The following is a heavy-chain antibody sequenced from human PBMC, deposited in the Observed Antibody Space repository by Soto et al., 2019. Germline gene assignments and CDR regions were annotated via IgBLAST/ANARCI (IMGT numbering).Heavy chain of an antibody. Sequence: SVKVSCKASGGTFSSYAISWVRQAPGQGLEWMGGIFPIFGTANYAQKFQGRVTITADESTSTAYMELSSLRSEDTAVYYCARVPEDIVLVPAAIRNYYYYGMDVWGQGTTVTVSS. CDR3: ARVPEDIVLVPAAIRNYYYYGMDV. CDR2: IFPIFGTA. CDR1: GGTFSSYA. V-gene: IGHV1-69*13. J-gene: IGHJ6*02. D-gene: IGHD2-2*01.